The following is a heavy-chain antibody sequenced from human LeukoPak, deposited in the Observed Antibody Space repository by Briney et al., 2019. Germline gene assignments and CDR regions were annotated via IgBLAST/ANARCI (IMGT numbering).Heavy chain of an antibody. D-gene: IGHD2-2*01. CDR2: ISGSGGST. CDR1: GFTFSSYG. Sequence: PGGSLRLSCAASGFTFSSYGMSWVRQAPGKGLEWVSAISGSGGSTYYADSVKGRFTISRDNSKNTLYLQMNSLRAEDTAVYYCAKDDGARPTQLIDYWGQGTLVTVSS. CDR3: AKDDGARPTQLIDY. V-gene: IGHV3-23*01. J-gene: IGHJ4*02.